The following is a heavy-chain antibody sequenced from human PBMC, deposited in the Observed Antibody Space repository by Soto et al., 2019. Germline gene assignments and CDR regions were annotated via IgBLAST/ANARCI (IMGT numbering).Heavy chain of an antibody. V-gene: IGHV1-69*01. Sequence: QVQLVQSGAEVKKPGSSVKVSCKASGGTFSSYAISWVRQAPGQGLEWMGGIIPIFGTANYAQKFQGRVTITADESTSTAYMELSSLRSEDTAVYYCARPWPYYDIVTGKNWFDPWGQGTLVTVSS. CDR2: IIPIFGTA. D-gene: IGHD3-9*01. CDR3: ARPWPYYDIVTGKNWFDP. J-gene: IGHJ5*02. CDR1: GGTFSSYA.